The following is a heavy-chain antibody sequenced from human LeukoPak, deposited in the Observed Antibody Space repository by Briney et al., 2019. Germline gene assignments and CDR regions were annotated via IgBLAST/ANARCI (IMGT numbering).Heavy chain of an antibody. Sequence: ASVKVSCKASGYTFTSYGISWVRQAPGQGLEWMGWISAYNGNTNYAQKLQGRVTMTTDTSTSTAYMELRSLRSDDTAVYYCARGVSRVGELSFHDAFDIWGQGTMVTVSS. CDR2: ISAYNGNT. V-gene: IGHV1-18*01. J-gene: IGHJ3*02. D-gene: IGHD3-10*01. CDR1: GYTFTSYG. CDR3: ARGVSRVGELSFHDAFDI.